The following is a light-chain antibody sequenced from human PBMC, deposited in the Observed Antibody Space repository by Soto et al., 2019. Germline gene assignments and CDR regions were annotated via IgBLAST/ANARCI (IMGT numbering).Light chain of an antibody. Sequence: IQLTQSPSSLSASVGDRVTITCRASQGISSYLAWYQQKPGKAPKLLIYAASTLQSGVPSRFSVSGSGTDFTLTISSLQPEDFATYYCQQLNSYPPAFGPGTKVDIK. CDR3: QQLNSYPPA. CDR1: QGISSY. CDR2: AAS. J-gene: IGKJ3*01. V-gene: IGKV1-9*01.